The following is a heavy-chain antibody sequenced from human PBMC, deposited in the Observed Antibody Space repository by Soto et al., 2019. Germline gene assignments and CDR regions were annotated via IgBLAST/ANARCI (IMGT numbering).Heavy chain of an antibody. CDR3: AQNGGSGAYYAFDY. J-gene: IGHJ4*02. CDR2: ISTSGTRS. D-gene: IGHD3-10*01. V-gene: IGHV3-23*01. Sequence: GGSLRLSCAASGFTFSSFAMSWVRQAPGKGLEWVSAISTSGTRSYYADSLKGRFTISRDNSKNTLYLRMHSLRAEDTAVYFCAQNGGSGAYYAFDYWGQGTLVTVSS. CDR1: GFTFSSFA.